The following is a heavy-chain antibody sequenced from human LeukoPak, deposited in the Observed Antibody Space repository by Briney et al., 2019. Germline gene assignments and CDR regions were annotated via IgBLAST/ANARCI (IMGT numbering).Heavy chain of an antibody. CDR1: GFPFDDYA. CDR2: ISWYRGSI. V-gene: IGHV3-9*01. CDR3: SKNPVGAPPGDGMYV. J-gene: IGHJ6*02. Sequence: PGGPLRLSCAASGFPFDDYAIHWVWQAPGKGLEWVSGISWYRGSIGCADSVKGRFTISRENAKNSLYLQMNRLISEDTALYYCSKNPVGAPPGDGMYVWGQGTTVTVSS. D-gene: IGHD1-26*01.